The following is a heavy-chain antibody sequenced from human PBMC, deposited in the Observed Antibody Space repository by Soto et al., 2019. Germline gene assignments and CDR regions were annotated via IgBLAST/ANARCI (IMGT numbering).Heavy chain of an antibody. J-gene: IGHJ5*02. CDR1: GSISSSSYY. CDR2: IYYSGST. Sequence: QLQLQESGPGLVKPSETLSLTCTGGSISSSSYYWGWIRQPPGKGLEWIGSIYYSGSTYYNPSLKSRVTISVEMSKNQFSLKLSSVTAADTAVYYCARQGSSHNWFDPWGQGTLVTVSS. D-gene: IGHD6-13*01. CDR3: ARQGSSHNWFDP. V-gene: IGHV4-39*01.